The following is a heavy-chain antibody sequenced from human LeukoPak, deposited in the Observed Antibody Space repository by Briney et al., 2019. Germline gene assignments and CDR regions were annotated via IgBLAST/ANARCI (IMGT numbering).Heavy chain of an antibody. CDR3: TRGSRATYDY. CDR1: GFTFSSYA. J-gene: IGHJ4*02. Sequence: PGGSLRLSCAASGFTFSSYAMTWVRQAPGTGLEWISSITESGGRTYYADSVKGRLTISRDNSRNTVYLQLTSLRVEDTAIYYCTRGSRATYDYWGQGTLVTVSS. V-gene: IGHV3-23*01. CDR2: ITESGGRT. D-gene: IGHD3-16*01.